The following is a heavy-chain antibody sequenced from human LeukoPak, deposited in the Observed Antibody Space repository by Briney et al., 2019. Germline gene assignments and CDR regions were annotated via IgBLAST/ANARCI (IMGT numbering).Heavy chain of an antibody. D-gene: IGHD5-18*01. J-gene: IGHJ4*02. CDR3: AKARDGYSYGSPFDY. CDR2: IRYDGSNK. V-gene: IGHV3-30*02. Sequence: GGSLRLSCAASGFTFSSYGMHWVRQAPGKGLEWVAFIRYDGSNKCYADSVKGRFTISRDNSKNTLYLQMNSLRAEDTAVYYCAKARDGYSYGSPFDYWGQGTLVTVSS. CDR1: GFTFSSYG.